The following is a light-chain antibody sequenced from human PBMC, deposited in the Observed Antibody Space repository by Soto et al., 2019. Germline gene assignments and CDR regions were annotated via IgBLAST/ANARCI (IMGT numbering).Light chain of an antibody. J-gene: IGLJ2*01. CDR2: EVS. Sequence: QSVLTQPASVSGSPGQSITISCTGTSSDVGGYSFVSWYQQHPGKAPKLMITEVSDRPSGVSDRFSGSKSGNTASLTISGLQAEDVADYYCSSYTTSSTLIFGGGTKVTVL. CDR1: SSDVGGYSF. CDR3: SSYTTSSTLI. V-gene: IGLV2-14*01.